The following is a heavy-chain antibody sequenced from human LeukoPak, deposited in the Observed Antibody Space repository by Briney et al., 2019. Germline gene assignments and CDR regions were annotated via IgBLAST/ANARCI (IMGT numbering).Heavy chain of an antibody. CDR1: GYSFTSYW. CDR3: GRIPAAGSLKGSFDI. Sequence: RGESLKISCKGSGYSFTSYWIGWARQMPGKGLEWMGIIYPGDSDTTYSPSFQGQVTISADKSISTAYLQWSSLKASDSATYYCGRIPAAGSLKGSFDIWGQGTMVTVSS. J-gene: IGHJ3*02. V-gene: IGHV5-51*01. CDR2: IYPGDSDT. D-gene: IGHD6-13*01.